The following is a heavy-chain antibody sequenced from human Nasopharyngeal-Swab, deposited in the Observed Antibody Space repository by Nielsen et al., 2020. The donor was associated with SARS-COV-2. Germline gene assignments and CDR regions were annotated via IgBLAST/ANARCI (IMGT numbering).Heavy chain of an antibody. V-gene: IGHV3-23*01. D-gene: IGHD1-14*01. CDR2: ISRTYST. J-gene: IGHJ4*02. CDR1: GFTFSSHW. CDR3: AKGTGMTYRAIDY. Sequence: GESLKISYAASGFTFSSHWMHWVRQAPGKGLEWVAVISRTYSTYYADSVRGRFTVSRDNSKNTLYLQMSSLRAEDTAVYYCAKGTGMTYRAIDYWGQGTLVTASS.